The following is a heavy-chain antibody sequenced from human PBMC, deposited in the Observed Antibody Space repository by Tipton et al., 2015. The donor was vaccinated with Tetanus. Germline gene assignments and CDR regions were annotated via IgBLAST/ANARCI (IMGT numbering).Heavy chain of an antibody. Sequence: TLSLTCAVSGASFSGSYWSWVRQTPGKGLEWIGEITPRGSTSYNPSLKSRVSISGDTSKNEFSLTLSSVTAADTAVYYCARGTWLYTSTYHRHWLDPWGQGTLVTVPS. J-gene: IGHJ5*02. CDR2: ITPRGST. V-gene: IGHV4-34*01. CDR3: ARGTWLYTSTYHRHWLDP. D-gene: IGHD6-13*01. CDR1: GASFSGSY.